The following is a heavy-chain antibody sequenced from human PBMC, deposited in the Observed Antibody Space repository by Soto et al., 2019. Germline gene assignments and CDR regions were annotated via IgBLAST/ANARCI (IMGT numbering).Heavy chain of an antibody. CDR2: IIPIFGTA. Sequence: SVKVSCKASGGTFSSYAISWVRQAPGQGLEWMGGIIPIFGTANYAQKFQGRVTITADKSTSTAYMELSSLRSEDTAVYYCARYRTYYYDSSGYRKAFDIWGQGTMVTVSS. CDR3: ARYRTYYYDSSGYRKAFDI. CDR1: GGTFSSYA. D-gene: IGHD3-22*01. J-gene: IGHJ3*02. V-gene: IGHV1-69*06.